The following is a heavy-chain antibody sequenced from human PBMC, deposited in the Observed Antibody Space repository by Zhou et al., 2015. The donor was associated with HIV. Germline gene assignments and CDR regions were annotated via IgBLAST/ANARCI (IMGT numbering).Heavy chain of an antibody. CDR1: GGMFSSYA. CDR3: AREPDLTGYSSSWYGGFDY. Sequence: QVQLVQSGAEVKRPGSSVKVSCQVSGGMFSSYAISWVRQAPGQGLEWMGGIILISKTSTYAQKFRHGVTITSDNSAGTAYMELRSLRSDDTAVYYCAREPDLTGYSSSWYGGFDYWGQGTLVTVSS. CDR2: IILISKTS. D-gene: IGHD6-13*01. J-gene: IGHJ4*02. V-gene: IGHV1-69*06.